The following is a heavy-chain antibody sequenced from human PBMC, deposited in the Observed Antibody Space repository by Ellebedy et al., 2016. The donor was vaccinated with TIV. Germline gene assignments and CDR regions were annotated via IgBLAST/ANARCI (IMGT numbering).Heavy chain of an antibody. J-gene: IGHJ3*02. CDR3: ATMVTSAFDI. Sequence: GESLKISCSASGFTFSSYAMHWVRQAPGKGLEYVAIISSNGGTIYYTDSVKGRFSISRDNSKNTLYLEMTSLGTEDTAVYFCATMVTSAFDIWGQGTMVTVSS. V-gene: IGHV3-64D*08. CDR2: ISSNGGTI. D-gene: IGHD3-10*01. CDR1: GFTFSSYA.